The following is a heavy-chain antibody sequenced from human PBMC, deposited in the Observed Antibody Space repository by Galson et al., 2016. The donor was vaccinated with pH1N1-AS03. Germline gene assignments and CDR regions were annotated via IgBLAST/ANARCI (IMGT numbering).Heavy chain of an antibody. CDR3: AKEGSGSVSKFAFDI. D-gene: IGHD3-10*01. J-gene: IGHJ3*02. Sequence: SLRLSCAASGCIFSNHGMHWVRQAPGKGLEWVAVISSHGKIDYYADSVRGRFTVSRDNSNNTLYLQMDSRRAEDRAVYYCAKEGSGSVSKFAFDIWGQGTIVTVSS. V-gene: IGHV3-30*18. CDR1: GCIFSNHG. CDR2: ISSHGKID.